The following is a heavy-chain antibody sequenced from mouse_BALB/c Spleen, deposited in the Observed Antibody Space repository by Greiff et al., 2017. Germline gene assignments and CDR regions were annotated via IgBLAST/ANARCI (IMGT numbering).Heavy chain of an antibody. D-gene: IGHD1-1*01. CDR2: ISSGSSTI. Sequence: DVKLVESGGGLVQPGGSRKLSCAASGFTFSSFGMHWVRQAPEKGLEWVAYISSGSSTIYYADTVKGRFTISRDNPKNTLFLQMTSLRSEDTAMYYCAREGSSYGAWFAYWGQGTLVTVSA. CDR1: GFTFSSFG. J-gene: IGHJ3*01. CDR3: AREGSSYGAWFAY. V-gene: IGHV5-17*02.